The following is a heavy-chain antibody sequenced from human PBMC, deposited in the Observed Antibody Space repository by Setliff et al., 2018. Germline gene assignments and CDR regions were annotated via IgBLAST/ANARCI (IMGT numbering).Heavy chain of an antibody. Sequence: GGSLRLSCAASGFSFSNYWMHWVRQAPGKGLVWVSRINSDGSSTNYADSVKGQFTVSRDNAKNTLYLQMNSLRAEDTAVYYCARDGHNGYYFDYWGLGTLVTVSS. CDR3: ARDGHNGYYFDY. D-gene: IGHD1-1*01. CDR2: INSDGSST. CDR1: GFSFSNYW. J-gene: IGHJ4*02. V-gene: IGHV3-74*01.